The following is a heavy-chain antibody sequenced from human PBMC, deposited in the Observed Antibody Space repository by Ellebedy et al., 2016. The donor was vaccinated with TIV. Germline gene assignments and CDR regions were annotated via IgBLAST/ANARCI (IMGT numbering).Heavy chain of an antibody. Sequence: MPSETLSPTCTVPGASISSYYWTWTRQPPGKGLEWIGYIYYSGRTNYNPSLKSRVTISVDTSKNQFSLKLSSVTAADTAVYYCAREEVPAAMESYYYYCMDVWGQGTTVTVSS. J-gene: IGHJ6*02. CDR3: AREEVPAAMESYYYYCMDV. CDR2: IYYSGRT. CDR1: GASISSYY. V-gene: IGHV4-59*01. D-gene: IGHD2-2*01.